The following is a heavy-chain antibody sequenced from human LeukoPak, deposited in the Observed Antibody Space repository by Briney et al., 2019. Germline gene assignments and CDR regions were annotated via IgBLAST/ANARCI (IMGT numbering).Heavy chain of an antibody. D-gene: IGHD1-26*01. CDR1: GYSISSGYY. CDR3: ARAESYYFDY. V-gene: IGHV4-38-2*02. CDR2: IYYSGST. J-gene: IGHJ4*02. Sequence: SETLSLTCTVSGYSISSGYYWGWIRQPPGKGLEWIGSIYYSGSTYYNPSLKSRVTISVDTSKNQFSLKLSSVTAADTAVYYCARAESYYFDYWGQGTLVTVSS.